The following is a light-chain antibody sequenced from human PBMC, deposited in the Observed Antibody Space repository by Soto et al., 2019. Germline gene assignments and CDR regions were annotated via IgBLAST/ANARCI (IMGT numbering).Light chain of an antibody. CDR2: GAS. J-gene: IGKJ1*01. V-gene: IGKV3-15*01. CDR3: QQYNKWPRT. CDR1: QSISFY. Sequence: EIVMTQSPDTLSVSPGESATLSCRASQSISFYLAWYQQRPGQAPRLLIYGASTRAAGIPARFSGSGAGTEFALTISSLQSEDFAVYYCQQYNKWPRTFGQGTKVDI.